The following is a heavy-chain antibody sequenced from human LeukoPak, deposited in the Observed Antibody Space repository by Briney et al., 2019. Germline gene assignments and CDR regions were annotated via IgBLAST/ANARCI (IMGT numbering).Heavy chain of an antibody. CDR1: GYTFTGYY. CDR3: ARDTVTQADSDY. CDR2: INPNSGGT. Sequence: APVKVSCKASGYTFTGYYIHWVRQAPGQGLEWMGWINPNSGGTNYAQKFQGRVTMTRDTSISTAYMELSRLRSDDTAVYYCARDTVTQADSDYWGQGTLITVSS. V-gene: IGHV1-2*02. J-gene: IGHJ4*02. D-gene: IGHD4-23*01.